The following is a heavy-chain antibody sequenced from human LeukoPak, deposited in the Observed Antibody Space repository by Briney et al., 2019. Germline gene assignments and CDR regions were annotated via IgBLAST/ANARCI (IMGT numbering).Heavy chain of an antibody. V-gene: IGHV3-53*01. CDR3: AGGYSYGGVYYYYGMDV. CDR1: GFTFSSNY. Sequence: PGGSLRLSCAASGFTFSSNYMSWVRQAPGKGLEWVSVIYSGGSTYYADSVKGRFTISRDNSKNTLYLQMNGLRAEDTAVYYCAGGYSYGGVYYYYGMDVWGQGTTVTVSS. D-gene: IGHD5-18*01. J-gene: IGHJ6*02. CDR2: IYSGGST.